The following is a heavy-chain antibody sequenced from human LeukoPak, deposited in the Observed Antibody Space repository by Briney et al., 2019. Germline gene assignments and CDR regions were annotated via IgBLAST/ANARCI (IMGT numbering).Heavy chain of an antibody. CDR3: ARDRDYSPDY. D-gene: IGHD2-21*01. Sequence: ATVKVSCKASGYTFTSYDINWVRQATGQGLGWMGWISAYSGNTIYAQKLQGRVTMTTDTSTTTAYMELRSLRSDDTAVYYCARDRDYSPDYWGQGTLVTVSS. CDR1: GYTFTSYD. CDR2: ISAYSGNT. J-gene: IGHJ4*02. V-gene: IGHV1-18*01.